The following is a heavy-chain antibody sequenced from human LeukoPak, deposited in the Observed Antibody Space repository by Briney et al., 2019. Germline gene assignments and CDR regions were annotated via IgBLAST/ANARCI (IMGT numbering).Heavy chain of an antibody. Sequence: PGGSLRLSCAASGFAVSSHHMTWVRQAPGKGLKWVSFIYTDGNTYYADPVEGRFTISRDNSKNMLYLQMNSLRAEDTAVYYCGREFTISPSYFDYWGQGTLVTVSS. CDR2: IYTDGNT. CDR1: GFAVSSHH. D-gene: IGHD3-10*01. J-gene: IGHJ4*02. V-gene: IGHV3-53*01. CDR3: GREFTISPSYFDY.